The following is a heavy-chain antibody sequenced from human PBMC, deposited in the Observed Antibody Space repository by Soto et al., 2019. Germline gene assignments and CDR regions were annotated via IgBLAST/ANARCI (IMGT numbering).Heavy chain of an antibody. V-gene: IGHV3-23*01. J-gene: IGHJ6*02. CDR2: IIDSGAST. CDR1: GFTFSDYY. CDR3: AKGTSYYSFSRLDA. Sequence: TGGALRVSWAASGFTFSDYYMNWSRQAPGKGLEWVSDIIDSGASTYYADSVKGRFTISRDNSKSTLYLQMNSLRAEALAFYYCAKGTSYYSFSRLDARRQATPLTVS.